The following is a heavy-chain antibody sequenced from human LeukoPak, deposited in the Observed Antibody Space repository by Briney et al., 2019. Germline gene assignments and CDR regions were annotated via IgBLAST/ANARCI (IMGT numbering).Heavy chain of an antibody. J-gene: IGHJ2*01. CDR3: AKDRTVGASYWYFDL. D-gene: IGHD1-26*01. Sequence: GGSLRLSCAASGFTFSSYAMSWVRQAPGKGLEWVSAISGSGGSTYYADSVKGRFTISRDNSKNTLYLQMSSLRAEDTAVYYCAKDRTVGASYWYFDLWGRGTLLTVSS. CDR2: ISGSGGST. V-gene: IGHV3-23*01. CDR1: GFTFSSYA.